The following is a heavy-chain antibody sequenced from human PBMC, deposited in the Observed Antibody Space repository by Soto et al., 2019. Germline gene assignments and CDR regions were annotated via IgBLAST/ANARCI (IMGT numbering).Heavy chain of an antibody. CDR3: AKASAGSIVVVTDAFDI. Sequence: GGSLRLSCAASGFTFSSYAMSWVRQAPGKGLEWVSAISGSGGSTYYADSVKGRFTISRDNSKNTLYLQMNSLRAEDTAVHYCAKASAGSIVVVTDAFDIWGQGTMVTVSS. J-gene: IGHJ3*02. CDR2: ISGSGGST. CDR1: GFTFSSYA. V-gene: IGHV3-23*01. D-gene: IGHD3-22*01.